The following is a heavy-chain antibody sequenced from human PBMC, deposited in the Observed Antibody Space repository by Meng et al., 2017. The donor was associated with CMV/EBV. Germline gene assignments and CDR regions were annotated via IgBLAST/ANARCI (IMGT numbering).Heavy chain of an antibody. CDR3: AKVAYGGNSPHGDFDY. J-gene: IGHJ4*02. V-gene: IGHV3-30-3*01. Sequence: GGSMRLSCAASGFTFSSYAMHWVRQAPGKGLEWVAVISYDGSNKYYADSVKGRFTISRDNSKNTLYLQMNSLRAEDTAVYYCAKVAYGGNSPHGDFDYWGQGTLVTVSS. D-gene: IGHD4-23*01. CDR1: GFTFSSYA. CDR2: ISYDGSNK.